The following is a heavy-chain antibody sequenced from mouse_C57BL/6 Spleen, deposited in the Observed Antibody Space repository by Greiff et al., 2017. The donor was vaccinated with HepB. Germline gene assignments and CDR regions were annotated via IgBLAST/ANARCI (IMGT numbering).Heavy chain of an antibody. V-gene: IGHV14-4*01. CDR1: GFNIKDDY. D-gene: IGHD1-1*01. CDR3: TTLYYGSSFGY. J-gene: IGHJ2*01. CDR2: IDHENGDT. Sequence: VQLQQSGAELVRPGASVKLSCTASGFNIKDDYMHWVKQRPEQGLEWIGWIDHENGDTEYASKLQGKVTVTADTSTNTAYLQLSNLTSEDTAVYYCTTLYYGSSFGYWGQGTTLSVSS.